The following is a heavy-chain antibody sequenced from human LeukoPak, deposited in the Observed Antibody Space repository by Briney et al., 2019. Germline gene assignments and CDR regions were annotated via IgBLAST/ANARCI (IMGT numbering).Heavy chain of an antibody. V-gene: IGHV3-21*04. CDR3: ARCRAYYYYGMDA. CDR1: GFTFSSYS. J-gene: IGHJ6*02. Sequence: GGSLRLSCAASGFTFSSYSMNWVRRAAGKGLEWVSSISSSSSYIYYADSVKGRFTISRDNAKNSLYLQMNSLRAEDTAVYYCARCRAYYYYGMDAWGQGTTVTVSS. CDR2: ISSSSSYI.